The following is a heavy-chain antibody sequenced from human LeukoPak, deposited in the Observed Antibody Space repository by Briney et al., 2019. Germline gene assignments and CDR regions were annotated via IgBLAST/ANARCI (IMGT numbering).Heavy chain of an antibody. D-gene: IGHD6-13*01. CDR1: GDSISNYY. CDR2: IYYSGST. Sequence: PSETLSLTCTVSGDSISNYYWSWVRQHPGKGLEWIGYIYYSGSTYYNPSLKSRVTISVDTSKNQFSLKLSSVTAADTAVYYCAGGSSSWYNFDYWGQGTLVTVSS. CDR3: AGGSSSWYNFDY. V-gene: IGHV4-59*06. J-gene: IGHJ4*02.